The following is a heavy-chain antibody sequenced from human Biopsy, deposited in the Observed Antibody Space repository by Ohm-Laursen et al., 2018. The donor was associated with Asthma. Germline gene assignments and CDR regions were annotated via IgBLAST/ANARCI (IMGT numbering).Heavy chain of an antibody. CDR3: VRDGTDDAFDI. J-gene: IGHJ3*02. CDR1: GFSFSNFA. D-gene: IGHD1-1*01. Sequence: SLRLSCAASGFSFSNFAIHWVRQAPGKGLEWVGVISKDASTQDYADSVKGRFTMARDNSKNTLDLQMNSLREENTAVYYCVRDGTDDAFDIWGQGTVVSVSS. V-gene: IGHV3-30*01. CDR2: ISKDASTQ.